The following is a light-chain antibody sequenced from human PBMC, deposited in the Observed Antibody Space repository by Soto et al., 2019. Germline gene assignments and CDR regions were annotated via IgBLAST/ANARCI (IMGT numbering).Light chain of an antibody. CDR3: CSEAGSYTMV. Sequence: QSALTQPRSVSGSPGQSVTISCTGTSSDVGGYNYVSWYQQHPGKAPKLMIYDVSKRPSGVPDRFSGSKSGNTASLTISGLQAEDEADYYCCSEAGSYTMVFGGGTQLTVL. J-gene: IGLJ2*01. CDR2: DVS. CDR1: SSDVGGYNY. V-gene: IGLV2-11*01.